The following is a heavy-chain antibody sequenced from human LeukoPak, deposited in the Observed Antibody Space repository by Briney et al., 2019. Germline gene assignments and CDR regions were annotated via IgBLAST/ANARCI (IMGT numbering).Heavy chain of an antibody. Sequence: GASVKVSCKASGYTFTSYGISWVRQAPGQGLEWMGWISAYNGNTNYAQKLQGTVTMTTDTSTSTAYMELRSLRSDDTAVYYCARGLYGDSFGYYYYYYMDVWGKGTTVTISS. D-gene: IGHD4-17*01. J-gene: IGHJ6*03. CDR3: ARGLYGDSFGYYYYYYMDV. CDR1: GYTFTSYG. V-gene: IGHV1-18*01. CDR2: ISAYNGNT.